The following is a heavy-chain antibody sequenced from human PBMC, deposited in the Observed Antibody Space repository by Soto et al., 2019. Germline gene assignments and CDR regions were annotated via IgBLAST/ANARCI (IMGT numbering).Heavy chain of an antibody. V-gene: IGHV5-51*01. D-gene: IGHD6-6*01. Sequence: ESLKISCKGSGYSFTSYWIGWVRQMPGKGLEWMGIIYPGDSDTRYGPSFQGPVTISADKSISTAYLQWRSLKASDTAMYYCARLFSSSSSVYYYYGMDVLGQGTTVTVSS. CDR1: GYSFTSYW. CDR3: ARLFSSSSSVYYYYGMDV. CDR2: IYPGDSDT. J-gene: IGHJ6*02.